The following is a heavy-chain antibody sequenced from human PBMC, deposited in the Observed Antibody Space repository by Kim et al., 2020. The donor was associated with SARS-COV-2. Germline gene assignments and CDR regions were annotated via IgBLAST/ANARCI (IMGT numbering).Heavy chain of an antibody. J-gene: IGHJ4*02. Sequence: STNYNTSLKSRVTISVDTSKNQFSLKLSSVTAADTAVYYCAGFWSGYSGIWGQGTLVTVSS. CDR3: AGFWSGYSGI. CDR2: ST. D-gene: IGHD3-3*01. V-gene: IGHV4-59*01.